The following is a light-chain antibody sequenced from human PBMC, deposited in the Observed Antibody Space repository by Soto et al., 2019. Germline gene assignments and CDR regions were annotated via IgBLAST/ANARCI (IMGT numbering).Light chain of an antibody. CDR3: MQVTQTPPYS. CDR2: LGS. J-gene: IGKJ2*01. V-gene: IGKV2-28*01. Sequence: DIVMTQSPLSLAVTPGEPASISCRSSQSLLHSDGYNYLDWYLQKPGQSPQLLIYLGSFRAGGVPDRFSGSGSGTDFTLTISRVEADDIGVYYCMQVTQTPPYSFGQGTKLEI. CDR1: QSLLHSDGYNY.